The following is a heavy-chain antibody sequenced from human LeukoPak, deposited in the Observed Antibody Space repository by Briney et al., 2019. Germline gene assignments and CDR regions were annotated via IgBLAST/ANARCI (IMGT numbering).Heavy chain of an antibody. CDR1: GFSFGDFY. CDR3: ARTADGEFDV. Sequence: GGSLRLSCAASGFSFGDFYMNWIRQAPGKAPEWVAFITHPGSLIHYADSVRGPFTISRDNAQSSLSLQMNSLTVEDTAVYYCARTADGEFDVWGQGTLVTVSS. D-gene: IGHD4-17*01. CDR2: ITHPGSLI. J-gene: IGHJ4*02. V-gene: IGHV3-11*01.